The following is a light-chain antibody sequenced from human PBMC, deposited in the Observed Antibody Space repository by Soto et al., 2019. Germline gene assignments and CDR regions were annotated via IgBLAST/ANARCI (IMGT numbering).Light chain of an antibody. CDR3: QSADSSGTYVV. J-gene: IGLJ2*01. CDR1: ALPKQY. Sequence: SYELTQPPSVSVSPGQTARITCSGDALPKQYAYWYQQKPGQAPVMVIYKDTERPSGIPERFSGSSSGTTVTLTISGLQAEDEADYYCQSADSSGTYVVFGGGTKLTVL. V-gene: IGLV3-25*03. CDR2: KDT.